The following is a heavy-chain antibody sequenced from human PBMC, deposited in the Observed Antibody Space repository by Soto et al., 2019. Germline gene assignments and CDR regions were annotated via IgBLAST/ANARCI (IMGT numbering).Heavy chain of an antibody. Sequence: ASVKVSCKASGYTFTSYGISWVRQAPGQGLERMGWISAYNGNTNYAQKLQGRVTMTTDTSTSTAYMELRSLRSDDTAVYYCARSWGGSYYDSSGYHPGVWGQGTTVTVSS. D-gene: IGHD3-22*01. CDR2: ISAYNGNT. J-gene: IGHJ6*02. CDR3: ARSWGGSYYDSSGYHPGV. V-gene: IGHV1-18*04. CDR1: GYTFTSYG.